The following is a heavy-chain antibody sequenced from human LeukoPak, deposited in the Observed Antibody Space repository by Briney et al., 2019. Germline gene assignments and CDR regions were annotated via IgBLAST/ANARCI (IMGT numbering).Heavy chain of an antibody. V-gene: IGHV1-2*02. J-gene: IGHJ4*02. CDR2: INPNSGGT. Sequence: ASVKVSCKASGYTFTGYYMHWVRQAPGQGLGWMGWINPNSGGTNYAQKFQGRVTMTRDTSISTAYMELSRLRSDDTAVYYCARDKELLWFGEWYYFDYWGQGTLVTVSS. CDR3: ARDKELLWFGEWYYFDY. CDR1: GYTFTGYY. D-gene: IGHD3-10*01.